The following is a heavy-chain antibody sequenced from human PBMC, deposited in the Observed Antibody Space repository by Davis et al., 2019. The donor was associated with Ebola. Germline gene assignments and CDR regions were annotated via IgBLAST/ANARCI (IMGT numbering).Heavy chain of an antibody. J-gene: IGHJ4*02. D-gene: IGHD2-21*01. CDR3: ARKDCFGDCHLFAT. Sequence: SVKVSCKASGFTFTSSAMQWVRQARGQRLEWIGWIVVGSGNTNYAQKFQERVTITRDMSTSTAYMELSSLRSEDTAVYYCARKDCFGDCHLFATWGQGTLVSVSS. CDR2: IVVGSGNT. CDR1: GFTFTSSA. V-gene: IGHV1-58*02.